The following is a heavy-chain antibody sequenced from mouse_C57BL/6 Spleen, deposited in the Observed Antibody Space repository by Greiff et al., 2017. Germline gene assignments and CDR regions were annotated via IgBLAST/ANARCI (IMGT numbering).Heavy chain of an antibody. J-gene: IGHJ4*01. V-gene: IGHV1-22*01. CDR1: GYTFTDYN. CDR3: ARDCYYYGSSCYAMDY. D-gene: IGHD1-1*01. Sequence: EVKLEESGPELVKPGASVKMSCKASGYTFTDYNMHWVKQSHGKSLEWIGYINPNNGGTSYNQKFKGKATLTVNKSSSTAYMELRSLTSEDSAVYYCARDCYYYGSSCYAMDYWGQGTSVTVSS. CDR2: INPNNGGT.